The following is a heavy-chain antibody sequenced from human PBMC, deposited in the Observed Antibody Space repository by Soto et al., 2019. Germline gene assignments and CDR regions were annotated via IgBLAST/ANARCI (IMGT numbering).Heavy chain of an antibody. V-gene: IGHV3-23*01. D-gene: IGHD2-8*01. Sequence: PGGSLRLSCAAAGVAFSNYEMNWVRRAPGKGLEWVATVRGNSYGAYYADSVRGRFIISRDNSKNTMSLQLNSLRDDDTAIYYCAKGKSENGVDWLDPWGPGTLVTVSS. CDR2: VRGNSYGA. J-gene: IGHJ5*02. CDR3: AKGKSENGVDWLDP. CDR1: GVAFSNYE.